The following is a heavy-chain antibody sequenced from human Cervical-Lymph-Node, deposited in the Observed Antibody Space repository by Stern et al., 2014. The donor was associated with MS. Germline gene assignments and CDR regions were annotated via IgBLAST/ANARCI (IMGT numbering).Heavy chain of an antibody. V-gene: IGHV1-3*04. J-gene: IGHJ6*02. CDR3: ARTGSVVTSGFYYGMDV. CDR2: INTGNGNR. CDR1: GYNFTDYG. Sequence: QVQLVQSGAEVKKPGASVKVSCKTAGYNFTDYGIIWVRQAPGQRLEWMGWINTGNGNRRYSQKIQGRVTITRETSASTAYMELGSLRSEDTALYFCARTGSVVTSGFYYGMDVWGQGTTVTVSS. D-gene: IGHD4-23*01.